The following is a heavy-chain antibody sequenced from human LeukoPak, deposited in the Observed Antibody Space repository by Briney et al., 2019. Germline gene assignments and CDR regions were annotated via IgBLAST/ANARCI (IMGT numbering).Heavy chain of an antibody. Sequence: SETLSLTCTVSGGSISSGDYYWSWIRQPPGKGLEWIGYIYYSGSTYYNPSLKSRVTISVDTSENQFSLKLSSVTAADTAVYYCARVEARYYFDYWGQGTLVTVSS. V-gene: IGHV4-30-4*01. CDR1: GGSISSGDYY. CDR3: ARVEARYYFDY. D-gene: IGHD1-26*01. CDR2: IYYSGST. J-gene: IGHJ4*02.